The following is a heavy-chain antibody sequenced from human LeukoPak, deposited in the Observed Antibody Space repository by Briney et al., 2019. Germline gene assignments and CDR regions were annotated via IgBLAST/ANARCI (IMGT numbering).Heavy chain of an antibody. V-gene: IGHV3-53*01. Sequence: GGSLRLSCAASGFTVSSNYMSWVRQAPGKGLEWVSVIYSGGSTYYADSVKGRFTISRDNSKNTLYLQMNSLRAEDTAVYYCARDGALVGAPSSDYWGQGTLVTVSS. D-gene: IGHD1-26*01. CDR1: GFTVSSNY. J-gene: IGHJ4*02. CDR2: IYSGGST. CDR3: ARDGALVGAPSSDY.